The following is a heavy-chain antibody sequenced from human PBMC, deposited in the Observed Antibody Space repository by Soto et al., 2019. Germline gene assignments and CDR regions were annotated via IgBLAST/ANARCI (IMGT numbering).Heavy chain of an antibody. D-gene: IGHD3-10*01. CDR2: INPSGGST. J-gene: IGHJ5*02. CDR1: GYTLTSYY. V-gene: IGHV1-46*03. Sequence: ASVKVSCKASGYTLTSYYIHWVRQAPGQGLEWMGIINPSGGSTNYAQIFQGRVTMTRDTSTSTVYMELSSLRSEDTAAYYCVRDRSRSSGSYNSWFDPWGQGTLVTVSS. CDR3: VRDRSRSSGSYNSWFDP.